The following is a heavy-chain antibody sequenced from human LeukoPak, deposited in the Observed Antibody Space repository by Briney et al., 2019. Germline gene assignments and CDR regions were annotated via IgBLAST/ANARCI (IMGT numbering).Heavy chain of an antibody. CDR3: ARDRQGFDAFDI. D-gene: IGHD6-6*01. J-gene: IGHJ3*02. Sequence: SQTLSLTCTVSGGSISSGSYYWSWIRQPAGKGLEWIGRIYTSGSTNYNPSFKSRVTISVDTSKNQFSLKLSSVTAADTAVYYCARDRQGFDAFDIWGQGTMVTVSS. CDR2: IYTSGST. V-gene: IGHV4-61*02. CDR1: GGSISSGSYY.